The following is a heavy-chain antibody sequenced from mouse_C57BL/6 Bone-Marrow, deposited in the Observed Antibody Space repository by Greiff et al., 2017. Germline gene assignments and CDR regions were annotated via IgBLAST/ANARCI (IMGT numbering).Heavy chain of an antibody. CDR3: ARSSYYSNYRWYFDV. V-gene: IGHV1-69*01. CDR1: GYTFTSYW. D-gene: IGHD2-5*01. J-gene: IGHJ1*03. CDR2: IDPSDSYT. Sequence: QVQLQQPGAELVMPGASVKLSCKASGYTFTSYWMHWVKQRPGQGLEWIGEIDPSDSYTNYNQKFKGKSTLTVDKSSSTAYMQLSSLTSEDSAVYYWARSSYYSNYRWYFDVWGTGTTVTVSS.